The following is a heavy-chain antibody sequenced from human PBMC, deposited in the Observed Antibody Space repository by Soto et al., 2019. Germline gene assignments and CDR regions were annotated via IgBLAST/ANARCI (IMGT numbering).Heavy chain of an antibody. V-gene: IGHV3-23*01. Sequence: EVQLLESGGGLVQPGGSLRLSCAASEFTFSDYAMSWVRQAPGKGLEWVSTISTSGDKTYYADSVKGRFTISRDNSKNMLYVQLNSLSAEDTALYFCAKVLHPWAILAPFDHWGQGVLVTVSS. CDR2: ISTSGDKT. CDR3: AKVLHPWAILAPFDH. J-gene: IGHJ4*02. CDR1: EFTFSDYA. D-gene: IGHD1-26*01.